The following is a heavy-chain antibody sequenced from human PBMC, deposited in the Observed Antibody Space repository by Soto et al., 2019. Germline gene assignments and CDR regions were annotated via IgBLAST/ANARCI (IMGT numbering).Heavy chain of an antibody. Sequence: GGSLRLSCAASGFTFSDYYMSWIRQAPGKGLEYISYISSSSGSTNYADSVKGRFTISRDNAKNSLYLQMSSLRAEDTAVYYCARDRGGYDRLYYYHGMDVWGQGTTVTVSS. D-gene: IGHD5-12*01. V-gene: IGHV3-11*06. CDR3: ARDRGGYDRLYYYHGMDV. CDR2: ISSSSGST. CDR1: GFTFSDYY. J-gene: IGHJ6*02.